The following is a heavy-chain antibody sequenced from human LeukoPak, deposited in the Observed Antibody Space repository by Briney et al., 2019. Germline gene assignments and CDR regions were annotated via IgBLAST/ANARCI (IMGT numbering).Heavy chain of an antibody. J-gene: IGHJ6*02. Sequence: GASVKVSCKASGYTFTSYGISWVRQAPGQGLEWMGWISAYNGNTNYAQKLQGRVTMTTDTSTSTAYMERRSLRSDDTAVYYCARDTTIVVVPAAMGYGMDVWGQGTTVTVSS. CDR2: ISAYNGNT. CDR1: GYTFTSYG. CDR3: ARDTTIVVVPAAMGYGMDV. D-gene: IGHD2-2*01. V-gene: IGHV1-18*01.